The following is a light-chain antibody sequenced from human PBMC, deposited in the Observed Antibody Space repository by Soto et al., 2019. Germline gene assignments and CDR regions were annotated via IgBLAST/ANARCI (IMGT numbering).Light chain of an antibody. J-gene: IGKJ1*01. V-gene: IGKV3-20*01. CDR3: QQYGSSPT. Sequence: EIVLTQSPGTLSLSPGERATVSCRSSQGVSSNYLAWYQQKPDLPPRLLIYDVSGRATGIPDRFSGSGSGTDFTLTISRLEPEDFAVYYCQQYGSSPTFGQGTKVEIK. CDR1: QGVSSNY. CDR2: DVS.